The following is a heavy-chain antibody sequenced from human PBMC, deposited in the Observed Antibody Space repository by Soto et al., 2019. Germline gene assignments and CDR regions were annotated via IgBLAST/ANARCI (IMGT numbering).Heavy chain of an antibody. J-gene: IGHJ4*02. CDR1: GFTFSSYA. CDR2: ISGSGGST. D-gene: IGHD6-13*01. CDR3: AKDLGSSWLPFGY. V-gene: IGHV3-23*01. Sequence: PGGSLRLSCAASGFTFSSYAMSWVRQAPGKGLEWVSAISGSGGSTYYADSVKGRFTISRDNSKNTLYLQMNSLRDEDTAVYYCAKDLGSSWLPFGYWGQGTLVTVSS.